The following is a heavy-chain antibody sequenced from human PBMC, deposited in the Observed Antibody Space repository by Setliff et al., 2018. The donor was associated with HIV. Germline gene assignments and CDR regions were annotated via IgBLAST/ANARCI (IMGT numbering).Heavy chain of an antibody. CDR1: VGSFSGHY. Sequence: SETLSLTCAVYVGSFSGHYWIWIRQPPGKGLEWIGETNPSGSTKYNPSLKSRVTISVDRSKNQFSLKLTSMTAADTAVYYCARGQDLGATWTGYYYYYMDVWGKGTTVTVSS. D-gene: IGHD1-26*01. V-gene: IGHV4-34*01. J-gene: IGHJ6*03. CDR3: ARGQDLGATWTGYYYYYMDV. CDR2: TNPSGST.